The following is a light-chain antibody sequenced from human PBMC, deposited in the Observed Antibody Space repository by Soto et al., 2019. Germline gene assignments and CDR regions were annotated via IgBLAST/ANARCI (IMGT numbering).Light chain of an antibody. CDR3: SSYAGNNNCV. Sequence: QSALTQPPSESGYPGQSVTISCTGTSSDVGGYNYVSWYQQHPGKAPKLILYEISERPSGVPDRFSGSKSGNTASLTVSGLQAEYEADYYCSSYAGNNNCVFGTGTKLTVL. J-gene: IGLJ1*01. CDR2: EIS. CDR1: SSDVGGYNY. V-gene: IGLV2-8*01.